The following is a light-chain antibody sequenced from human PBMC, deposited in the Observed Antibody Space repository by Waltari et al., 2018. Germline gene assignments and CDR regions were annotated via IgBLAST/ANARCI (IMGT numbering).Light chain of an antibody. CDR1: SSDVGAYNY. CDR3: ASYVSSSTLEL. Sequence: QSALTQPASVSGSPGQSITISCTGSSSDVGAYNYVSWYQQHPGKAPRLSIFAVSNRPSGGSNRFSGSKSGNTASLTISGLQAEDEADYYCASYVSSSTLELFGGGTSLTVL. J-gene: IGLJ3*02. CDR2: AVS. V-gene: IGLV2-14*03.